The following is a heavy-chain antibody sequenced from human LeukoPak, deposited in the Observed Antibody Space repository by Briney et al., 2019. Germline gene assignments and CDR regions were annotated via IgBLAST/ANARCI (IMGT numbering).Heavy chain of an antibody. J-gene: IGHJ4*02. CDR1: GGSISSGSYY. Sequence: TSETLSLTCTVSGGSISSGSYYWSWIRQPAGKGLEWIGRFYTSGSTNYNPSLKSRVTISVDTSKNQFSLKVNSVTAADTAVYYCARGRDGYNFLNRGEYYYFDYWGQGILVTVSS. D-gene: IGHD5-24*01. CDR2: FYTSGST. V-gene: IGHV4-61*02. CDR3: ARGRDGYNFLNRGEYYYFDY.